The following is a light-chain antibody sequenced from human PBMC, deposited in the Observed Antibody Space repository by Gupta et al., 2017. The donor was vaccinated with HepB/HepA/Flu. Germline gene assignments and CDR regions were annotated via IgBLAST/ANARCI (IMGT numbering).Light chain of an antibody. CDR3: HAWNGSAAV. CDR1: KLEDKY. Sequence: SYDLRQPPSVSVSPGQTVSISCSGDKLEDKYVSRYQQMPVQSPVLVIFKDIKRPSEIPERFSGSTTGNTATLTISWAQALDEADYFCHAWNGSAAVFGAGTKLTVL. CDR2: KDI. J-gene: IGLJ1*01. V-gene: IGLV3-1*01.